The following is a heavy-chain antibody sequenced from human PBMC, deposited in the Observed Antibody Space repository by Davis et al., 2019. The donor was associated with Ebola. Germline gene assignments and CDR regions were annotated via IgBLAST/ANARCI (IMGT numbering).Heavy chain of an antibody. CDR3: ARPSTVAGLLLDY. CDR1: GCPFFSST. J-gene: IGHJ4*02. CDR2: IIPMFGIA. Sequence: SVKVSCKASGCPFFSSTLTWVRQAPGQGLEWMGEIIPMFGIADLAQKFQGRVTITADESTSTAYMEVNSLRSEDTAVYYCARPSTVAGLLLDYWGQGALVTVSS. V-gene: IGHV1-69*13. D-gene: IGHD6-19*01.